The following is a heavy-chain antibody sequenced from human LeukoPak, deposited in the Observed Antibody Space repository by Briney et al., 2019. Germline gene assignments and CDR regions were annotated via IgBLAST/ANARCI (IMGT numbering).Heavy chain of an antibody. Sequence: SETLSLTCAVYGGSFSGYYWSWIRQPPGKGLEWIGEINHSGSTNYNPSLKSRVTISVDTSKNQFSLELSSVTAADTAVYYCARGRDGYNYYYYYYMDVWGKGTTVTVSS. CDR2: INHSGST. CDR1: GGSFSGYY. CDR3: ARGRDGYNYYYYYYMDV. D-gene: IGHD5-24*01. J-gene: IGHJ6*03. V-gene: IGHV4-34*01.